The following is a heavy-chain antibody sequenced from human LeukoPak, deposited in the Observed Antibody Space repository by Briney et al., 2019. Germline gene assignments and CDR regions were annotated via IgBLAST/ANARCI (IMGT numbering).Heavy chain of an antibody. V-gene: IGHV4-59*08. J-gene: IGHJ4*02. D-gene: IGHD6-13*01. CDR2: IYYSGST. CDR3: ARHVGDTAAGTFDY. CDR1: GGSLSSYY. Sequence: SETLSLTCTVSGGSLSSYYWSWIRQPPGKGLEWIGYIYYSGSTNYNPSLKSRVTISVDTSKNQFSLKLSSVTAADTAVYYCARHVGDTAAGTFDYWGQGTLVTVSS.